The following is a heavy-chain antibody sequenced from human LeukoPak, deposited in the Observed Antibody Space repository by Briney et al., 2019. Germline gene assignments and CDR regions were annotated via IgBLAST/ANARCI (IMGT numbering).Heavy chain of an antibody. V-gene: IGHV3-23*01. D-gene: IGHD2-2*01. J-gene: IGHJ4*02. CDR1: RFTFSSYA. Sequence: QPGGSLRLSCAASRFTFSSYAMSWVRQTPGKGLEWVSTISGSGGSTYYADSVKGRFTISRDNSKNTLYLQMNSLRAEDTAVYYCAKLDTPAAIAPYYFDYWGRGTLVTVSS. CDR2: ISGSGGST. CDR3: AKLDTPAAIAPYYFDY.